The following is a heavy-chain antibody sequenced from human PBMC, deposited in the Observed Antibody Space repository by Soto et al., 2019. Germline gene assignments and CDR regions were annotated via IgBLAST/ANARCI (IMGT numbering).Heavy chain of an antibody. J-gene: IGHJ6*02. Sequence: GESLKISCKGSGYTFTNYWIGWVRQMPGKGLEWMGIIYPGDSDTKYNPAFQGQVTISADKSITTTYLQWSSLKASDTAIYYCAASIFYYGMDVWGQGTTVTVSS. CDR3: AASIFYYGMDV. V-gene: IGHV5-51*01. CDR1: GYTFTNYW. CDR2: IYPGDSDT.